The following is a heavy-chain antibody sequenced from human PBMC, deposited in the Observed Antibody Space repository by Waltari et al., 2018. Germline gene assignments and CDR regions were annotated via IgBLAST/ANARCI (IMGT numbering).Heavy chain of an antibody. Sequence: QVQLQESGPGLVKPSETLSLTCAVSGDSITNGRYSWAWIRQPPGKGLEWIGTIYYTGSTHYNPSLKSRFTIPKHMSTNQFSLKLNSVSAADTAVYYCARQLWSGYFDRCDYWGQGTAVTVSS. CDR3: ARQLWSGYFDRCDY. J-gene: IGHJ4*02. CDR1: GDSITNGRYS. D-gene: IGHD3-3*01. V-gene: IGHV4-39*01. CDR2: IYYTGST.